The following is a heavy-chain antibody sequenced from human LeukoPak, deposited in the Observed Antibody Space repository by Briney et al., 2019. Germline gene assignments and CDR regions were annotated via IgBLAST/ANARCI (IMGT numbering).Heavy chain of an antibody. Sequence: GGSLRLSCAASGLTFSSYGMNWVRQAPGKGLEWVAVVAYDGINKYYADSVKGRITISRDNSKNTLYLQMNSLIAEDTAVYCCMRSFDYWGQGTLVTVSS. V-gene: IGHV3-30*03. CDR2: VAYDGINK. CDR1: GLTFSSYG. J-gene: IGHJ4*02. CDR3: MRSFDY.